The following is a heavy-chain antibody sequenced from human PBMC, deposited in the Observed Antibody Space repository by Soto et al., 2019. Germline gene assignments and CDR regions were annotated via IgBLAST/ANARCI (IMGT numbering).Heavy chain of an antibody. V-gene: IGHV1-3*01. CDR3: ARDXREVRLGVVTATSWFDP. D-gene: IGHD2-21*02. J-gene: IGHJ5*02. CDR2: INAGNGNT. CDR1: GCTFTSYA. Sequence: GASVKVSCKASGCTFTSYAMHWVRQAPGQRLEWMGWINAGNGNTKYSQKFQGRVTITRDTSASTAYMELSSLRSEDTAVYYCARDXREVRLGVVTATSWFDPWGQGTLVTVSS.